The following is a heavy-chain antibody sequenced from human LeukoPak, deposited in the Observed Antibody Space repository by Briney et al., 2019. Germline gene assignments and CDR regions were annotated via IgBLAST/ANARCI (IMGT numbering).Heavy chain of an antibody. D-gene: IGHD3-10*01. V-gene: IGHV4-4*07. CDR3: GRQGYTASYYFVDY. Sequence: PSETLSLTCTVSAGSINSYYWGWVRQPAGKGLEWIGRIYTTGTTNSSPSLKSRLTMSLDTSKNQFSLKVSSVTAADTAVYYCGRQGYTASYYFVDYWGQGTLVTVSS. J-gene: IGHJ4*02. CDR1: AGSINSYY. CDR2: IYTTGTT.